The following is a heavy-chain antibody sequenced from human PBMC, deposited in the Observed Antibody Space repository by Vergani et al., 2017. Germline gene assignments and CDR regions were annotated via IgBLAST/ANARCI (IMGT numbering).Heavy chain of an antibody. CDR3: ARGGFTMDRRCFFDY. D-gene: IGHD3-10*01. CDR2: IYTSGST. V-gene: IGHV4-61*02. J-gene: IGHJ4*02. CDR1: GGSISSGSYY. Sequence: QVQLQESGPGLVKPSQTLSLTCTVSGGSISSGSYYWSWIRQPAGKGLEWIGRIYTSGSTNYNPSLKSRVTISVDTSKNQFSLKLSSVTAADTAVYYCARGGFTMDRRCFFDYWGQGTLVTVSS.